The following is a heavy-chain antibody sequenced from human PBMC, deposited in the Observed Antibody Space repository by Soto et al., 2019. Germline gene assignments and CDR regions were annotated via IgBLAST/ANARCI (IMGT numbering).Heavy chain of an antibody. Sequence: PXACLRLTCAVFGFRFTSYAMHWVRQAPGKGLEYIASISSEGATTYYADSVKGRFIISRDNSKNTLYLQMSSLRAEDTAVYYCVKDRYVDYWGQGILVTVSS. CDR2: ISSEGATT. V-gene: IGHV3-64D*06. J-gene: IGHJ4*02. CDR3: VKDRYVDY. CDR1: GFRFTSYA.